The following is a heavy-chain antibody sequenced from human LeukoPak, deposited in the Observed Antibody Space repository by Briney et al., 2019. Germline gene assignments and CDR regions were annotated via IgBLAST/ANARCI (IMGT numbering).Heavy chain of an antibody. D-gene: IGHD2-2*03. V-gene: IGHV1-46*01. Sequence: ASVKVSCKASGYTFTSCYMHWVRQAPGQGLEWMGIINPSGGSTSYAQKFQGRVTMTRDTSTSTVYMELSSLRSEDTAVYYCARWVDIVVVPAQSQSYYYYGMDVWGQGTTVTVSS. CDR2: INPSGGST. J-gene: IGHJ6*02. CDR3: ARWVDIVVVPAQSQSYYYYGMDV. CDR1: GYTFTSCY.